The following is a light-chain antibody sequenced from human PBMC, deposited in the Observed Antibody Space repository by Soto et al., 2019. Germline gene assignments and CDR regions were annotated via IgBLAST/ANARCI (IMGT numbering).Light chain of an antibody. CDR3: MQGTYWPYT. V-gene: IGKV2-30*01. CDR2: KVS. Sequence: DVVMTQSPLSLPVTLGQPASISCRSSQSPLYSDGNTYLNWFHQRPGQSPMRLIYKVSHRDSGVQDRFSGSGSGTDVTLQINRVEAEDVGVYYCMQGTYWPYTFGQGTKLEIK. J-gene: IGKJ2*01. CDR1: QSPLYSDGNTY.